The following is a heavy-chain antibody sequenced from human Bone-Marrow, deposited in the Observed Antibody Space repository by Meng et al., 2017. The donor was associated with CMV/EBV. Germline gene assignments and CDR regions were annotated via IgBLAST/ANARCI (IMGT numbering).Heavy chain of an antibody. Sequence: YGGSFSGYYWSWIRQPPGKGLGWIGEINHSGSTNYNPSLKSRVTISVDTSKNQFSLKLSSVTAADTAVYYCATTYYDFWSGRPFDYWGQGTLVTVSS. CDR1: GGSFSGYY. CDR2: INHSGST. J-gene: IGHJ4*02. V-gene: IGHV4-34*01. CDR3: ATTYYDFWSGRPFDY. D-gene: IGHD3-3*01.